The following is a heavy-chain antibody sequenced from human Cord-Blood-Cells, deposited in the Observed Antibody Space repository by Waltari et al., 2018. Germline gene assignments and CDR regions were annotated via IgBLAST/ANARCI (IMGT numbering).Heavy chain of an antibody. D-gene: IGHD1-26*01. J-gene: IGHJ4*02. CDR1: GFTFSSYS. V-gene: IGHV3-21*01. CDR3: ARDPRKWELDY. CDR2: MRSSSSYI. Sequence: EVQLVESGGGLVKPGGSLRLSCAASGFTFSSYSMNWVRQAPGKGVEWVSSMRSSSSYIYYADSVKGRFTISRDNAKNSLYLQMNSLRAEDTAVYYCARDPRKWELDYWGQGTLVTVSS.